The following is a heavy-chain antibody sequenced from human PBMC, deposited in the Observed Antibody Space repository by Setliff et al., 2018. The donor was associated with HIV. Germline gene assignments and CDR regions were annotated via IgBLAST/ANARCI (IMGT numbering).Heavy chain of an antibody. V-gene: IGHV4-34*01. CDR3: ARGAIAVAGISYYYYGMDV. Sequence: SETLSLTCTVSGASVSNGDYYWSWIRQTPGKGLEWIGEINHSGSTNYNPSLKSRVTISVDTSKNQFSLKLSSVTAADTAVYYCARGAIAVAGISYYYYGMDVWGQGTTVTVSS. CDR2: INHSGST. J-gene: IGHJ6*02. D-gene: IGHD6-19*01. CDR1: GASVSNGDYY.